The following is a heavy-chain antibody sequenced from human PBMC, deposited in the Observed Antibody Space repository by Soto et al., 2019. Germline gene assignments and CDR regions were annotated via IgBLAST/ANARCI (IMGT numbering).Heavy chain of an antibody. CDR2: IYYSGST. CDR1: GGSISSGDYY. V-gene: IGHV4-30-4*01. CDR3: ARESAPDYYGMDV. J-gene: IGHJ6*02. Sequence: SETLSLTCTVSGGSISSGDYYWSWIRQPPGKGLEWIGYIYYSGSTYYNPSLKSRVTISVDTSKNQFSLKLSSVTAADTAVYYCARESAPDYYGMDVWGQGTTVTVS. D-gene: IGHD6-13*01.